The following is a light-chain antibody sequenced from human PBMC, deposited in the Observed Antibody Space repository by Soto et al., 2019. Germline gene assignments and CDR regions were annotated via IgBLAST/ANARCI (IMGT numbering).Light chain of an antibody. CDR2: DAS. J-gene: IGKJ1*01. Sequence: TNSVVAVSLSPRERATLSCRASQSVSSYLAWYQQKPGQAPRLLIYDASNRATGIPARFSGSGSGTDFTLTISCLEPEDFAVYCCQQCRNWPQTFGQGTKVDIK. V-gene: IGKV3-11*01. CDR1: QSVSSY. CDR3: QQCRNWPQT.